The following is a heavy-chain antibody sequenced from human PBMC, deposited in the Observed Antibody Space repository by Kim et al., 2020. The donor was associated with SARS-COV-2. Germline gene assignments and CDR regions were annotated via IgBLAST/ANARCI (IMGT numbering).Heavy chain of an antibody. D-gene: IGHD2-21*02. J-gene: IGHJ2*01. CDR3: AKHPHVTGVTFYWYFEL. CDR2: VFGSGSGT. Sequence: GGSLRLSCAASGFTFRNSAMSWVRQAPGKGLEWVSAVFGSGSGTYYADSVKGRLTISRDNSKNILYLQMNNLRAEDTAVYYCAKHPHVTGVTFYWYFELWGRGTLVAVSS. CDR1: GFTFRNSA. V-gene: IGHV3-23*05.